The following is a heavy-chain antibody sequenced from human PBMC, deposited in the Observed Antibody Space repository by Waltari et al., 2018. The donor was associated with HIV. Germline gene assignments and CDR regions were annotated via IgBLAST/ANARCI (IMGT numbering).Heavy chain of an antibody. CDR3: TTFIRRLLGLGMGATTPGDAFDI. CDR1: GFTFSNAW. D-gene: IGHD1-26*01. J-gene: IGHJ3*02. V-gene: IGHV3-15*01. CDR2: IKSKTDGGTT. Sequence: GGSLRLSCAASGFTFSNAWMSWVRQAPGKGLEWVGRIKSKTDGGTTDYAAPVKGRFTISRDDSKNTLYLQMNSLKTEDTAVYYCTTFIRRLLGLGMGATTPGDAFDIWGQGTMVTVSS.